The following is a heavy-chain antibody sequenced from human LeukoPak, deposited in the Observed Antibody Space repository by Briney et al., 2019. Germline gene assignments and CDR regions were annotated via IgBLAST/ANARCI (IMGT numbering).Heavy chain of an antibody. Sequence: PGGSLRLSCTASGFTFGDYAMHWVRHAPGKGLEWVSGISWNSGSIGYADSVKGRFTISRDNAKNSLYLQMNSLRAEDTALYYCAKARGSHNGWFDPWGQGTLVTVSS. CDR2: ISWNSGSI. D-gene: IGHD1-26*01. CDR3: AKARGSHNGWFDP. V-gene: IGHV3-9*01. CDR1: GFTFGDYA. J-gene: IGHJ5*02.